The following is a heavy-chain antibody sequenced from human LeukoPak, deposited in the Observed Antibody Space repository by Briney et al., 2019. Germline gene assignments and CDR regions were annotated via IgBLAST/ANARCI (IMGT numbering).Heavy chain of an antibody. CDR2: INPSGDST. CDR3: ARETTPTQNDDIWSGYRNYFDY. Sequence: GASVKVSCKASENSFTNYYMHWVRQAPGQGLEWMGIINPSGDSTIYAQKFQGRVTMTRDTSTSTVYMELSSLRSEDMAVYYCARETTPTQNDDIWSGYRNYFDYWGQGTLVTVSS. D-gene: IGHD3-3*01. J-gene: IGHJ4*02. CDR1: ENSFTNYY. V-gene: IGHV1-46*01.